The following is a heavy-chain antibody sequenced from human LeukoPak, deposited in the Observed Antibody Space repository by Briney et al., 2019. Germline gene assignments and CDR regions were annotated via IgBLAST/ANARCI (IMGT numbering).Heavy chain of an antibody. D-gene: IGHD4-17*01. Sequence: PGGSLRLSCAAPGFSFISYGMHWVRQAPGKGLEWVGVISDDGRRKDYADSVKGRFTISRDNSKDTLYLQTNSLRAEDTAVYYCAKRPSDYGDYVSYFDYWGQGTLVTVSS. CDR3: AKRPSDYGDYVSYFDY. CDR2: ISDDGRRK. CDR1: GFSFISYG. V-gene: IGHV3-30*18. J-gene: IGHJ4*02.